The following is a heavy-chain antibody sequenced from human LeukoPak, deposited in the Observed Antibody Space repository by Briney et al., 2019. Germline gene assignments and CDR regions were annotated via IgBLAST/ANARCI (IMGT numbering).Heavy chain of an antibody. CDR3: ARGSYSSSWHYYYYYYYMDV. V-gene: IGHV1-2*02. CDR1: GYTFTGYY. J-gene: IGHJ6*03. Sequence: ASVKVSCKASGYTFTGYYMHWVRQAPGQGLEWMGWINPNSGGTDYAQKFQGRVTMTRDTSISTAYMELSRLRSDDTAVYYCARGSYSSSWHYYYYYYYMDVWGKGTTVTISS. D-gene: IGHD6-13*01. CDR2: INPNSGGT.